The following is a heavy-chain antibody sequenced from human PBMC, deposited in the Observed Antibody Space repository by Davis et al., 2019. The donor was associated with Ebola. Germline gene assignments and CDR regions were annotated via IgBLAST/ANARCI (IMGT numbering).Heavy chain of an antibody. CDR2: IHYLGNT. Sequence: SETLSLTCSVSGDSLSTGGFFWGWFRRTPGKGLEWIGIIHYLGNTNYNPSLKSRVTMSVDTSKSQFSLKLSSVTAADTAVYYCARGNYGDYIVLYYYNMDVWGQGTTVTVSS. CDR1: GDSLSTGGFF. CDR3: ARGNYGDYIVLYYYNMDV. V-gene: IGHV4-61*08. D-gene: IGHD4-17*01. J-gene: IGHJ6*02.